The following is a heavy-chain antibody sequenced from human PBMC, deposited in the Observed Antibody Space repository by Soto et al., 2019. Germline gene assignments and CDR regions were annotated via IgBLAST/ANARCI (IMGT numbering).Heavy chain of an antibody. CDR1: GFVFEVYW. CDR3: TRGPRPSSIGTGAV. Sequence: GGSLRLSCVASGFVFEVYWMHWVRQVPGKGLEWVSRISDDGARTDYADSVRGRFTISRDNANNALYPQMNALRGEGTAVYFCTRGPRPSSIGTGAVWGRGALVTVSS. CDR2: ISDDGART. V-gene: IGHV3-74*01. J-gene: IGHJ4*02. D-gene: IGHD2-2*01.